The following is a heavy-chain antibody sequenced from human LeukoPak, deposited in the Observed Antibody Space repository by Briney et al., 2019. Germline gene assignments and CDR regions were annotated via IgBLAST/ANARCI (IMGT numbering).Heavy chain of an antibody. Sequence: PGGSLRLSCEASGFSFSIYGMSWVRQAPGKGLEWVSGISGSGGNTYYAEALTGRFTVSRDNSKNTLSLQMNSLRAEDTALYYCAKGGLRGGTYNDDFWGQGTLVTVSS. CDR1: GFSFSIYG. V-gene: IGHV3-23*01. CDR3: AKGGLRGGTYNDDF. D-gene: IGHD3-16*01. J-gene: IGHJ4*02. CDR2: ISGSGGNT.